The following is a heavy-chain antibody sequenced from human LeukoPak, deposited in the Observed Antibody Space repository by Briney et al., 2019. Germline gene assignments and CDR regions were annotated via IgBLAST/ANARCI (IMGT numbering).Heavy chain of an antibody. CDR3: ARGTNWSPLDFDH. J-gene: IGHJ4*02. Sequence: GGSLRLSCAASGFTFSTYWMNWARQAPGKGLEWVASINPSGSVKYYVNSVKGRFTISRDNAKNSLYLQMNSLRAEDTAVYFCARGTNWSPLDFDHWGQGTLVTVSS. V-gene: IGHV3-7*01. D-gene: IGHD1-20*01. CDR1: GFTFSTYW. CDR2: INPSGSVK.